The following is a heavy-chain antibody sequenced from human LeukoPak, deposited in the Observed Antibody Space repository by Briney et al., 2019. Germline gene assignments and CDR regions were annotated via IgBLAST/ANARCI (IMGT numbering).Heavy chain of an antibody. D-gene: IGHD6-13*01. J-gene: IGHJ4*02. CDR1: GFTFSSYA. Sequence: GGSLRLSCAASGFTFSSYAVSWVRQAPGKGLEWVSAISGSGGSTYYADSVKGRFTISRDNSKNTLYPQMNSLRAEDTAVYYCAKGRHSSSWYVLDYWGQGTLVTVSS. V-gene: IGHV3-23*01. CDR3: AKGRHSSSWYVLDY. CDR2: ISGSGGST.